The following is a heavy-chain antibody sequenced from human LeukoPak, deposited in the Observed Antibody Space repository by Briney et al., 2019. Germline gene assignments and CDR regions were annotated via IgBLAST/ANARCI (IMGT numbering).Heavy chain of an antibody. D-gene: IGHD2-15*01. CDR2: INHSGIT. V-gene: IGHV4-34*01. J-gene: IGHJ5*02. CDR3: ARAVIVVAAATQRNWFDP. Sequence: PSETLSLTCAVYGGSFSGYYWTWIRQTPGKGLEWIGEINHSGITDYNPSLRSRVTISVDTSKSQFSLKLSSVTAADTAIYYCARAVIVVAAATQRNWFDPWGQGTLVTVSS. CDR1: GGSFSGYY.